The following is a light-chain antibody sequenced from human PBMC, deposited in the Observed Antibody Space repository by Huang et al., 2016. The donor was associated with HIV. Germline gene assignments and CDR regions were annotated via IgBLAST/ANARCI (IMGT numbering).Light chain of an antibody. Sequence: DILMTQSPSTLSASVGDRVTITCRASQSISGWLAWYQQKPGKATKLLIYKASNLENGVPSRFSGSGFGTEFTLTISSLQPDDFATYYCQQYNSYSRTFGQGTKVEIK. CDR2: KAS. J-gene: IGKJ1*01. CDR1: QSISGW. CDR3: QQYNSYSRT. V-gene: IGKV1-5*03.